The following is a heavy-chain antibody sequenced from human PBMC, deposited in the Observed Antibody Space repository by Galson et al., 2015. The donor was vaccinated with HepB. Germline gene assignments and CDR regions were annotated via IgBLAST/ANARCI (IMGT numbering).Heavy chain of an antibody. J-gene: IGHJ4*02. CDR2: VREDGSEK. CDR3: ARVRGDFFDPRTYYFDY. V-gene: IGHV3-7*03. CDR1: GCPFSTYR. D-gene: IGHD3-10*01. Sequence: SLRLSAASPGCPFSTYRLTWVRQAQREGLEGVANVREDGSEKYFVASVGGRFTISRDNARNSLYLQMNSLRAEDTAVYYCARVRGDFFDPRTYYFDYWGRGTLVTVSS.